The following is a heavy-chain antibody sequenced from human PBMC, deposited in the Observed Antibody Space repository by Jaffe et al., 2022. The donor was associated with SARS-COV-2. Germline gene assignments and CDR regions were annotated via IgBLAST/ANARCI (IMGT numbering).Heavy chain of an antibody. J-gene: IGHJ4*02. V-gene: IGHV1-69*02. CDR3: ARGPGTTGTTLGY. D-gene: IGHD1-1*01. CDR2: IIPILGIA. Sequence: QVQLVQSGAEVKKPGSSVKVSCKASGGTFSSYTISWVRQAPGQGLEWMGRIIPILGIANYAQKFQGRVTITADKSTSTAYMELSSLRSEDTAVYYCARGPGTTGTTLGYWGQGTLVTVSS. CDR1: GGTFSSYT.